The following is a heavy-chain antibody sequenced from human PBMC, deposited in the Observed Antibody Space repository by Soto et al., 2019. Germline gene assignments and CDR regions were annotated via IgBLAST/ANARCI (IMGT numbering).Heavy chain of an antibody. Sequence: GGSLRLSCTASGFTFGDYAMSWFRQAPGKGLEWVGFIRSKAYGGTTEYAASVKGRFTNSRDVSKSIAYLQMNSLKTADTAVYYCTRDVLGYCSSTSCYGENYYYYYYMDVWGKGTTVTVSS. D-gene: IGHD2-2*01. CDR2: IRSKAYGGTT. CDR3: TRDVLGYCSSTSCYGENYYYYYYMDV. CDR1: GFTFGDYA. V-gene: IGHV3-49*03. J-gene: IGHJ6*03.